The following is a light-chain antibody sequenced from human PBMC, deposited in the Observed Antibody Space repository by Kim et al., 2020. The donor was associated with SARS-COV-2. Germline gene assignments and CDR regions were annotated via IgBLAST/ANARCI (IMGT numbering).Light chain of an antibody. CDR3: QSYNRDNVL. V-gene: IGLV6-57*03. CDR1: SGGIDDNY. Sequence: GKPVTISCTRSSGGIDDNYVQWYQQRPGGVPTAVIYEDDQRPSGVSARFSGSIDNSSNSASLTISGLRTEDEADYYCQSYNRDNVLFGGGTQLTVL. CDR2: EDD. J-gene: IGLJ2*01.